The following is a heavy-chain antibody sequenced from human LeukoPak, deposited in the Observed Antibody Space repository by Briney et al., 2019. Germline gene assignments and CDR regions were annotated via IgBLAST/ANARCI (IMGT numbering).Heavy chain of an antibody. CDR1: GYTFSTYA. CDR2: INTGNGNT. CDR3: ARGTYSRSWYVLPVDY. Sequence: ASVKVSCKASGYTFSTYAMHWVRQTPGQRLEWMRWINTGNGNTKYSQEFQGRVTITRDTSASTAYMELSSLISEDMAVYYCARGTYSRSWYVLPVDYWGQGTLVTVSS. V-gene: IGHV1-3*03. J-gene: IGHJ4*02. D-gene: IGHD6-13*01.